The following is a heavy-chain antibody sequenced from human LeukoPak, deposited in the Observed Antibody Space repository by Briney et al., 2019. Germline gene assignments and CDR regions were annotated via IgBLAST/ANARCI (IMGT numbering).Heavy chain of an antibody. CDR2: ISSSGSTI. CDR1: GFTFSDYY. V-gene: IGHV3-11*01. J-gene: IGHJ4*02. CDR3: ARDEDYDSEFDY. D-gene: IGHD3-22*01. Sequence: KPGGSLRLSCAASGFTFSDYYMSWIRQAPGKGLEWVSYISSSGSTIYYADSVKGRLTISRDNAKNSLYLQMNSLRAEDTAVYYCARDEDYDSEFDYWGQGTLVTVSS.